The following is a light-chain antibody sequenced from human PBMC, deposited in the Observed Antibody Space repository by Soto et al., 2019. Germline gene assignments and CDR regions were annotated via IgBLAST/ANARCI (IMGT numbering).Light chain of an antibody. CDR2: DVS. CDR1: SSDVGGYNY. J-gene: IGLJ2*01. Sequence: QSVLTQPASVSGSPGQSIPISCTGTSSDVGGYNYVSWYQQHPGKAPKLMIYDVSNRPSGVSNRFSGSKSGNTASLTISGLQAEDEADYYCSSYTSSSTDVVFGGGTKLTVL. CDR3: SSYTSSSTDVV. V-gene: IGLV2-14*01.